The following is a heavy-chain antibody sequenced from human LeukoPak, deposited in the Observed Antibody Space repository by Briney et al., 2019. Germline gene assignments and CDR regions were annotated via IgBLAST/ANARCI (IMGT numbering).Heavy chain of an antibody. D-gene: IGHD1-26*01. J-gene: IGHJ3*02. CDR3: LTILETTIDAFDI. CDR1: GFTFSQNW. CDR2: ISPDDKST. Sequence: GGSLRLSCAASGFTFSQNWLHWVRQAPGKGLVWVSRISPDDKSTSYADSVKGRFTISRDDAKKTLYLQMNSLRAEDTAVYYCLTILETTIDAFDIWGQGTMVTVSS. V-gene: IGHV3-74*01.